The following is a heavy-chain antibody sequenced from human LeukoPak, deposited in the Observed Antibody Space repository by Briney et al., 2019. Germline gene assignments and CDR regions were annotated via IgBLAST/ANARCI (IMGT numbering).Heavy chain of an antibody. CDR2: IIPIFGTA. Sequence: SVKVSXKASGGTFSSYAISWMRQAPGQGLEWMGGIIPIFGTANYAQKFQGRVTITTDESTSTAYMELSSLRSEDTAVYYCASGPVVTAITLNIDWYFDLWGRGTLVTVSS. D-gene: IGHD2-21*02. CDR1: GGTFSSYA. J-gene: IGHJ2*01. CDR3: ASGPVVTAITLNIDWYFDL. V-gene: IGHV1-69*05.